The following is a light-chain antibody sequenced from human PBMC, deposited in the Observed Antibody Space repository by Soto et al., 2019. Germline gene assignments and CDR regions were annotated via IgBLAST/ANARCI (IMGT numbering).Light chain of an antibody. V-gene: IGLV2-14*01. CDR2: EVS. CDR1: SSDIGLYNY. Sequence: QSVLTQPASVSGSPGQSITISCTGTSSDIGLYNYVSWYQQHPGNAPKLMIYEVSYRPSGVSNGFSGSKSGNTASLTISGLQAEDEADYYCSSYTTNDTVVFAGGTKLTVL. CDR3: SSYTTNDTVV. J-gene: IGLJ2*01.